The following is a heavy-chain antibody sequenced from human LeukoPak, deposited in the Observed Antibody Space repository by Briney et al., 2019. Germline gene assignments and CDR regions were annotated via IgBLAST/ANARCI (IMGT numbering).Heavy chain of an antibody. CDR1: GGSISSGDYY. V-gene: IGHV4-30-4*01. CDR2: IYYSGNT. J-gene: IGHJ4*02. CDR3: ARDLYF. Sequence: PSETLSLTCTVSGGSISSGDYYWSWIRQTPGKGLEWIGYIYYSGNTKYNPSLKSRVTISVDTSKNQFSLKLSSVTAADTAVYYCARDLYFWGQGTLVTVSS. D-gene: IGHD2-21*01.